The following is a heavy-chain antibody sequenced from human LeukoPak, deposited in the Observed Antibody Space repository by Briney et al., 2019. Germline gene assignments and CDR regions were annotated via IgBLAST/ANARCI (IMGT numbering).Heavy chain of an antibody. J-gene: IGHJ4*02. D-gene: IGHD1-1*01. V-gene: IGHV3-11*06. Sequence: PGGSLRLSCPASGFTFSDYYMSWIRQAPGKGLEWVSCISSSGNYTHYADSVKGRFTISRDNAKNSLYLQMNSLRAEDTAVYYCAREVLGTASAFDYWGQGTLVTVSS. CDR3: AREVLGTASAFDY. CDR2: ISSSGNYT. CDR1: GFTFSDYY.